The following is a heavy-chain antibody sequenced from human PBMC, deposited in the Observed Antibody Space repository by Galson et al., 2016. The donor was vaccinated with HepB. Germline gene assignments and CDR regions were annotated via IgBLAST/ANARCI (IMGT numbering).Heavy chain of an antibody. Sequence: SLRLSCAASGFTFSNYAMSWVRQAPGKGLEWISTIFNSGGSTYYADSVKGRFTVSRDNSNNTLSLQMNSLRAEDTAVYHCAKQLRRYYYYGMDVWGQGTTVTVSS. V-gene: IGHV3-23*01. CDR3: AKQLRRYYYYGMDV. J-gene: IGHJ6*02. D-gene: IGHD6-6*01. CDR2: IFNSGGST. CDR1: GFTFSNYA.